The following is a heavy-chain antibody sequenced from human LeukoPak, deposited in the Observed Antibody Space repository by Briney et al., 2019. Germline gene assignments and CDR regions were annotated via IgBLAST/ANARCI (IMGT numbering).Heavy chain of an antibody. V-gene: IGHV4-34*01. CDR2: INHSGST. CDR1: GGSFSGYY. J-gene: IGHJ4*02. D-gene: IGHD3-10*01. Sequence: PSETLSLTCAVYGGSFSGYYWSWIRQPPGKGLEWIGEINHSGSTNYNPSLKSRVTISVDTSKNQFSLKLSSVTAADTAVYYCARAGGARNLAFDYWGQGTLVTVSS. CDR3: ARAGGARNLAFDY.